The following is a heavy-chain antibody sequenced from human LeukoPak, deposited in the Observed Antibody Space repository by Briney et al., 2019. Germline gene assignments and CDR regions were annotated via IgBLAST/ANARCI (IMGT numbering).Heavy chain of an antibody. CDR1: GYSFTSYW. CDR3: ERHFVNRGWLGLPYYYYGMDV. Sequence: GESLKISCKGSGYSFTSYWIGWVRQMPGKGLEWMGIIYPGDSDTRYSPSFQGQVTISADKSISTAYLQWSSLKASDTAMYYCERHFVNRGWLGLPYYYYGMDVWGQGTTVTVSS. CDR2: IYPGDSDT. J-gene: IGHJ6*02. D-gene: IGHD5-18*01. V-gene: IGHV5-51*01.